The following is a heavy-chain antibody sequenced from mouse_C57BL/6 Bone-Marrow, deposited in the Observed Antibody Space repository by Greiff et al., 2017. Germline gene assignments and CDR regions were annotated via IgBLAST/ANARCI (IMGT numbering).Heavy chain of an antibody. V-gene: IGHV14-4*01. CDR2: IDPENGDT. D-gene: IGHD1-1*01. Sequence: EVQLQQSGAELVRPGASVKLSCTASGFNIKDDYMHWVKQRPEQGLEWIGWIDPENGDTEYASKFQGKATITADTSSNTAYLQLSSLTSEDTAVYYCTLYYYGRSRFAYWGQGNLVTVSA. CDR1: GFNIKDDY. CDR3: TLYYYGRSRFAY. J-gene: IGHJ3*01.